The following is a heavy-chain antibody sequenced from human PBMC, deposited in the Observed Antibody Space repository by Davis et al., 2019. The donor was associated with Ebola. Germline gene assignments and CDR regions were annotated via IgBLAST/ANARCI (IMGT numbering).Heavy chain of an antibody. CDR1: GFTFSGHS. CDR3: ARVLWATRTLDY. D-gene: IGHD2/OR15-2a*01. Sequence: GESLKISCAASGFTFSGHSMYWVRQAPGKGLEWVAIISYDESNEYYADSVKGRFTVARDISKNTLYLQMNSLRAGDTAVYYCARVLWATRTLDYWGQGTLVTVSS. CDR2: ISYDESNE. V-gene: IGHV3-30-3*01. J-gene: IGHJ4*02.